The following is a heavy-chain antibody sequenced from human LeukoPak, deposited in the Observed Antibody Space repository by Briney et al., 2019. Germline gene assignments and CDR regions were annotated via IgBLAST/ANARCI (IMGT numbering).Heavy chain of an antibody. Sequence: SQTLSLTCTVSGGSISSGGYYWSWIRQPPGKGLEWIGYIYHSGSTYYNPSLKSRVTISVDRSKNQFSLKLSSVTAADTAVYYCARAPIGEHDSDWGQGTLVTVSS. J-gene: IGHJ1*01. CDR3: ARAPIGEHDSD. CDR2: IYHSGST. CDR1: GGSISSGGYY. D-gene: IGHD3-22*01. V-gene: IGHV4-30-2*01.